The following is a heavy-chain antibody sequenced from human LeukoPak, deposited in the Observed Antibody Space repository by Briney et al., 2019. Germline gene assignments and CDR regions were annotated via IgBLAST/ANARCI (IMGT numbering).Heavy chain of an antibody. J-gene: IGHJ4*02. CDR2: IIRSGSTI. CDR1: GFTFSDYY. V-gene: IGHV3-11*01. Sequence: PGGSLRLSCAASGFTFSDYYMSWIRQAPGKGLEWISSIIRSGSTIYYADSVKGRFTISRDNAKNSLYLQMNSLGAEDTAVYYCANSYSSGWYRLFDYWGQGTLVTVSS. D-gene: IGHD6-19*01. CDR3: ANSYSSGWYRLFDY.